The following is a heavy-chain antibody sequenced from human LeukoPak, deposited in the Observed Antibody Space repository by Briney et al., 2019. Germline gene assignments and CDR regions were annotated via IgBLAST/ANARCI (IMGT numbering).Heavy chain of an antibody. Sequence: GGSLRLSCAASGNYWMHWVRQAPEKGLVWVSHINSDGSWTSYADSVKGRFTISKDNAKNTVYLQMNSLRAEDTAVYYCVSFYETYWGRGTLVTVSS. J-gene: IGHJ4*02. V-gene: IGHV3-74*01. CDR3: VSFYETY. CDR2: INSDGSWT. D-gene: IGHD2/OR15-2a*01. CDR1: GNYW.